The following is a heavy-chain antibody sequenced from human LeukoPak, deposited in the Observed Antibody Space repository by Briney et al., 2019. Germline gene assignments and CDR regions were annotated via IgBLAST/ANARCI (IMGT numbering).Heavy chain of an antibody. D-gene: IGHD5-24*01. CDR2: IWYDGSNK. CDR1: GFTFSSYG. J-gene: IGHJ4*02. V-gene: IGHV3-33*01. CDR3: ARALMATGFDY. Sequence: PGGSLRLSCAASGFTFSSYGMHWVRQAPGKGLEWVAVIWYDGSNKYYADSVKSRFTISRDNSKNTLYLQMNSLRAEDTAVYYCARALMATGFDYWGQGTLVTVSS.